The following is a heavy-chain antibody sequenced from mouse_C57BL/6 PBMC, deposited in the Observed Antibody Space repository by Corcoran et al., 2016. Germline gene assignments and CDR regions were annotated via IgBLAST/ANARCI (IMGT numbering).Heavy chain of an antibody. CDR2: INPNNGGT. CDR3: ASGYYGSSYSYYFAY. CDR1: GYTFTDYY. Sequence: EVQLQQSGPELVKPGASVKISCKASGYTFTDYYMNWVKQSHGKSLEWIGDINPNNGGTSYNQKFKGKATLTVDKSSSTAYMELRSLTSEDSAVYYCASGYYGSSYSYYFAYWGQSTTLTVSS. D-gene: IGHD1-1*01. J-gene: IGHJ2*01. V-gene: IGHV1-26*01.